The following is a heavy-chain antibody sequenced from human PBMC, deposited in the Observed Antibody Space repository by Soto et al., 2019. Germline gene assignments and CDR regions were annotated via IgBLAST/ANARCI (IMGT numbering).Heavy chain of an antibody. CDR3: ASSHAGAHITAAVH. J-gene: IGHJ4*02. V-gene: IGHV4-30-2*01. D-gene: IGHD6-13*01. CDR1: GGSISSGGYS. Sequence: SETLSLTCAVSGGSISSGGYSWRWIRQPPGKGLEWIGYIYHSGSTYYNPSLKSRVTISVDRSKNQFSLKLSSVTAADTAVYYCASSHAGAHITAAVHWGQGTLVTSPQ. CDR2: IYHSGST.